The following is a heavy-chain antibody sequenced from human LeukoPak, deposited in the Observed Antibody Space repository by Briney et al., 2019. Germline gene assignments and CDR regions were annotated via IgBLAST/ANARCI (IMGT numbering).Heavy chain of an antibody. Sequence: ASETQSLTCTVSGGSISSSNYYWGWIRQPPGKGLEWIGYIYYSGSTYYNPSLKSRVTISVDTSKNQFSLKLSSVTAADTAVYYCARGEDGYVVSFDYWGQGTLVTVSS. V-gene: IGHV4-30-4*08. D-gene: IGHD5-24*01. CDR2: IYYSGST. CDR1: GGSISSSNYY. CDR3: ARGEDGYVVSFDY. J-gene: IGHJ4*02.